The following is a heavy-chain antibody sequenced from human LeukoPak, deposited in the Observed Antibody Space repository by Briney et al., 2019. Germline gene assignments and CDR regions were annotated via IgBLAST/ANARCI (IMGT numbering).Heavy chain of an antibody. V-gene: IGHV3-23*01. J-gene: IGHJ4*02. CDR2: ISGSGGST. D-gene: IGHD2-15*01. CDR1: GFTFSSYA. CDR3: AKGGYCSGGSCIIDY. Sequence: PGGSLRLSCAASGFTFSSYAMSWVRQAPGKGLEWVSAISGSGGSTYYADSVKGRFTISRDNSKNTLYLQMNSLRAEDTAVYYCAKGGYCSGGSCIIDYWGQGTLVTVSS.